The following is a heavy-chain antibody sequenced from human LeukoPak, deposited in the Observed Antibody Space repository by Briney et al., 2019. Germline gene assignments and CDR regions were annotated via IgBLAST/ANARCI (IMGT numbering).Heavy chain of an antibody. J-gene: IGHJ4*02. V-gene: IGHV1-18*01. D-gene: IGHD6-19*01. Sequence: ASVKVSCKASGYTFTSYGISWVRQAPGQGLEWMGWISAYNGNTDYAQKLQGRVTMTTDTSTSTAYMELRSLRSDDTAVYYCARPSAVAGVFDYWGQGTLVTVSS. CDR3: ARPSAVAGVFDY. CDR1: GYTFTSYG. CDR2: ISAYNGNT.